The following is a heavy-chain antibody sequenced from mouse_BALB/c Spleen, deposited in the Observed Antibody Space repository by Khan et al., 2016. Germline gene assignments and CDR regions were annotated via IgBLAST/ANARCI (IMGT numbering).Heavy chain of an antibody. CDR2: IDPANGNT. Sequence: VQLQQSGAELVKPGASVKLSCTASGFNIKDTYMHWVKQRPEQGLEWIGRIDPANGNTKYDAKFQGKATITADTSSNTAYLQLSSLTSEDTAVYYCAGTPYDYGVRFAYWGQGTLVTVSA. J-gene: IGHJ3*01. CDR3: AGTPYDYGVRFAY. D-gene: IGHD2-4*01. CDR1: GFNIKDTY. V-gene: IGHV14-3*02.